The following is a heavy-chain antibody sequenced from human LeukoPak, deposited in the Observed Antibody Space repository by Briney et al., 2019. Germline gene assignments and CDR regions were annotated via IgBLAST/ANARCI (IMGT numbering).Heavy chain of an antibody. D-gene: IGHD6-13*01. CDR1: GLTFDDYA. V-gene: IGHV3-9*01. CDR3: AKDRSSSWYGDYFDY. J-gene: IGHJ4*02. CDR2: ISWNSGSI. Sequence: GRSLRLSCAASGLTFDDYAMHWVRQAPGKGLDWGSGISWNSGSIGYADSVKGRFTISRDNAKNSLYLQMNSLRAEDTALYYCAKDRSSSWYGDYFDYWGQGTLVTISS.